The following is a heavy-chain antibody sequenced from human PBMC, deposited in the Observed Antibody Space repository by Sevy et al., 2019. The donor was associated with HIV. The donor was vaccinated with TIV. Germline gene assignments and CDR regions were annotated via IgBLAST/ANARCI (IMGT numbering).Heavy chain of an antibody. D-gene: IGHD3-10*01. V-gene: IGHV3-21*01. Sequence: GGSLRLSCAASGFTFSSYSMNWVRQAPGKGLEWVSSISSSSSYIYYADSVKGRFTISRDNAKNSLYLQMNSLRAEDTAVYYCARVAGTDSYYYYGMDVWGQGTTVTVSS. CDR1: GFTFSSYS. CDR3: ARVAGTDSYYYYGMDV. CDR2: ISSSSSYI. J-gene: IGHJ6*02.